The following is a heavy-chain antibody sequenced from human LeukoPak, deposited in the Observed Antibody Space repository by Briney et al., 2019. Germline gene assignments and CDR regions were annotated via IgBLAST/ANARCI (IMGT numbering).Heavy chain of an antibody. CDR1: GYTFTGYY. J-gene: IGHJ3*02. Sequence: GASVKVSCKASGYTFTGYYMHWVRQAPGQGLEWMGWINPNSGGTNYAQKFQGRVTMTRDTSISTAYMELSSLRSEDTAVYYCARGILSITMIVVVLLDAFDIWGQGTMVTVSS. CDR3: ARGILSITMIVVVLLDAFDI. D-gene: IGHD3-22*01. CDR2: INPNSGGT. V-gene: IGHV1-2*02.